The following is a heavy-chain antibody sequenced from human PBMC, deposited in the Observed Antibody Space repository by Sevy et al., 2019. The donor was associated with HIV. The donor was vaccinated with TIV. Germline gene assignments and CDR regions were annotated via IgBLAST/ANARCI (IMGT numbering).Heavy chain of an antibody. CDR1: GFTFSSYE. Sequence: GGSLRLSCAASGFTFSSYEMNWVRQAPGKGLVWVSRINSDETSTSYADSVKGRFTISRDNARHTLFLQMNSLTVEDTAVYYCARRDGYTRRAFDMWGQGTMVTVSS. V-gene: IGHV3-74*01. J-gene: IGHJ3*02. CDR2: INSDETST. D-gene: IGHD5-12*01. CDR3: ARRDGYTRRAFDM.